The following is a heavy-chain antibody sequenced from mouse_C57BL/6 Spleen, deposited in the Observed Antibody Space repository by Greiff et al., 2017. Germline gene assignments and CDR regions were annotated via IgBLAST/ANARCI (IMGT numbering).Heavy chain of an antibody. D-gene: IGHD2-3*01. V-gene: IGHV1-76*01. J-gene: IGHJ2*01. CDR3: ERSDGYLNYFDY. CDR1: GYTFTDYY. CDR2: IYPGSGNT. Sequence: QVQLQQSGAELVRPGASVKLSCKASGYTFTDYYINWVKQRPGQGLEWIARIYPGSGNTYYNEKFKGKATLTAEKSSSTAYMQLSSLTSEDSAVYFCERSDGYLNYFDYWGQGTTLTVSS.